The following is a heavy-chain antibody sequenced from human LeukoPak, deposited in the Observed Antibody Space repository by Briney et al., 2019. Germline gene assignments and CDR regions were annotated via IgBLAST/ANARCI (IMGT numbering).Heavy chain of an antibody. V-gene: IGHV4-34*01. CDR3: ARHYGP. CDR2: IYDSGST. CDR1: GGSFSGYY. D-gene: IGHD3-16*01. Sequence: PSETLSLTCAVYGGSFSGYYWSWIRQPPGKGLEWIGSIYDSGSTYYNPSLKSRATISVDTSKNQFSLKLNSVTAADTAVYYCARHYGPWGQGTLVTVSS. J-gene: IGHJ5*02.